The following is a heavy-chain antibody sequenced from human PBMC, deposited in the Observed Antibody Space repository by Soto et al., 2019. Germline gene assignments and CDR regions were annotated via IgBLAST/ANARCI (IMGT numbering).Heavy chain of an antibody. CDR1: GGSISSYY. Sequence: SETLSLTCTVSGGSISSYYWSWIRQPAGKGLEWIGRIYTSGSTNYNPSLKSRVTMSVDTSKNQFSLKLSSVTAADTAVYYCARDSSSLEDYYYGMDVWGQGTTVTGLL. J-gene: IGHJ6*02. CDR3: ARDSSSLEDYYYGMDV. D-gene: IGHD6-13*01. CDR2: IYTSGST. V-gene: IGHV4-4*07.